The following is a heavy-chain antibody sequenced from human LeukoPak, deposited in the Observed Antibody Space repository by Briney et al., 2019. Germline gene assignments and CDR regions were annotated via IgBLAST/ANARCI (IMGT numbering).Heavy chain of an antibody. CDR2: IYSSGST. J-gene: IGHJ4*02. D-gene: IGHD6-6*01. CDR1: GGSISSYY. Sequence: SETLSLTCTVSGGSISSYYWSWIRQPAGKGLEWIGRIYSSGSTDYNPSLKSRVTMSVDTSKNQFSLKLDSVTAADTAVYYCAREGRSSSSGYWGQGPLVTVSS. CDR3: AREGRSSSSGY. V-gene: IGHV4-4*07.